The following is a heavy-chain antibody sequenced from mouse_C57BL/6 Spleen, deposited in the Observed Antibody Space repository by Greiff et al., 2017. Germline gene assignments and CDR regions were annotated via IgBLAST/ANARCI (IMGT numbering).Heavy chain of an antibody. CDR3: ARLGGLLLYFDY. J-gene: IGHJ2*01. Sequence: QVHVKQSGAELVRPGTSVKVSCKASGYAFTNYLIEWVKQRPGQGLEWIGVINPGSGGTNYNEKFKGKATLTADKSSSTAYMQLSSLTSEDSAVYFCARLGGLLLYFDYWGQGTTLTVSS. V-gene: IGHV1-54*01. CDR2: INPGSGGT. D-gene: IGHD2-3*01. CDR1: GYAFTNYL.